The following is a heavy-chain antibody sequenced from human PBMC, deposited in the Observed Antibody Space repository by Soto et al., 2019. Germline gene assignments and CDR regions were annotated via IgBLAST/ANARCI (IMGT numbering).Heavy chain of an antibody. CDR1: GFSLNTRGVG. CDR2: IYWDDDE. D-gene: IGHD5-18*01. Sequence: QITLKESGPTLVKPTQTLTLTCTFSGFSLNTRGVGVGWIRQPPGKALEWLALIYWDDDEGYSPSLRSRLTITKDTSKTQVVLTMTIMDPVDSATYYCAHRPRGYSYHFDYWGQGTLVTVSS. J-gene: IGHJ4*02. CDR3: AHRPRGYSYHFDY. V-gene: IGHV2-5*02.